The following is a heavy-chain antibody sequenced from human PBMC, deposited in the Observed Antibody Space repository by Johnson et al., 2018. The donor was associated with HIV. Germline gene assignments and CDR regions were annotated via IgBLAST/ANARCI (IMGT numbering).Heavy chain of an antibody. J-gene: IGHJ3*02. Sequence: QVQLVESGGGVVQPGGSLRLSCAASGFTFSSYGMHWVRQAPGKGLEWVAVISYDGSNKYYADSVKGLFTISRDNSKNTLYLQMNSLRAEDTAMYYCAKDHVYGIAVADTGGDAFDIWGQGTMVTVSS. V-gene: IGHV3-30*18. CDR3: AKDHVYGIAVADTGGDAFDI. CDR1: GFTFSSYG. CDR2: ISYDGSNK. D-gene: IGHD6-19*01.